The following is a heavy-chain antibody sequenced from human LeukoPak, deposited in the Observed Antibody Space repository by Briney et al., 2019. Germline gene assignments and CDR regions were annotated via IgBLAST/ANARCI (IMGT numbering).Heavy chain of an antibody. CDR2: ISSSSSYI. V-gene: IGHV3-21*01. D-gene: IGHD6-13*01. CDR1: GFTFSSYS. CDR3: ARDRTSAGGSSWYQPWDYYGMDV. J-gene: IGHJ6*02. Sequence: GGSLRLSCAASGFTFSSYSMNWVRQAPGKGLEWVSSISSSSSYIYYADSVKGRFTISRDNAKNSLYLQMNSLRAEDTAVYYCARDRTSAGGSSWYQPWDYYGMDVWGQGTTVTVSS.